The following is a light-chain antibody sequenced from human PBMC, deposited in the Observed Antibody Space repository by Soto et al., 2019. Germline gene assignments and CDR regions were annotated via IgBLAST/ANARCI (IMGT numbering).Light chain of an antibody. CDR3: HKYNSYYLHP. CDR2: DAF. CDR1: QTVSRR. J-gene: IGKJ2*01. Sequence: DIQLTQSPCTLAGSVGDRMTSTGGASQTVSRRLDWYQQKPGKAPNLLISDAFSLESAVPSRFRGRGSGTELTLPISSLQPDDCATYYCHKYNSYYLHPFGQGTKVDIK. V-gene: IGKV1-5*01.